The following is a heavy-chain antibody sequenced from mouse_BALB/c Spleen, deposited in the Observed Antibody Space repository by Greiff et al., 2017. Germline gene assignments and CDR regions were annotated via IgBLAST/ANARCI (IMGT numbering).Heavy chain of an antibody. CDR2: ISSGGSYT. J-gene: IGHJ4*01. V-gene: IGHV5-9-3*01. D-gene: IGHD2-4*01. Sequence: EVQVVESGGGLVKPGGSLKLSCAASGFTFSSYAMSWVRQTPEKRLEWVATISSGGSYTYYPDSVKGRFTISRDNAKNTLYLQMSSLRSEDTAMYYCARHYDYDEGAMDYWGQGTSVTVSS. CDR1: GFTFSSYA. CDR3: ARHYDYDEGAMDY.